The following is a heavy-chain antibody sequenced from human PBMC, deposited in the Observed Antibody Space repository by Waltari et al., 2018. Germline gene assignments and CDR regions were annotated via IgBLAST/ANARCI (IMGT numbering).Heavy chain of an antibody. CDR1: GFIFSSYW. Sequence: EVQLVESGGGLVQPGGSLRLSCSASGFIFSSYWMHWVRQAPGKGLVWVSRINSDGSSTNYADSVKGRFTISRDNAKNTLYLQMNSLRVDDTAVYYCARRSVGAAPYYFDYWGQGTLVTVSS. CDR3: ARRSVGAAPYYFDY. V-gene: IGHV3-74*01. J-gene: IGHJ4*02. D-gene: IGHD1-26*01. CDR2: INSDGSST.